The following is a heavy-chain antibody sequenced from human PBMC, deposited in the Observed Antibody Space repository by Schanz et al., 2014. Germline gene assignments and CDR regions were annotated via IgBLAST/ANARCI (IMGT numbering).Heavy chain of an antibody. CDR3: ARGRGFYDY. Sequence: QVQLVQSWAEVKGPGASVKVSCKASGYSFTPFPIHWVRQAPGQRLEWMGKIIPVLNIATYAQRFQGRVSITADTSTNTAYMELSSLTSEDTAVHYCARGRGFYDYWGQGTLVTVSS. CDR1: GYSFTPFP. CDR2: IIPVLNIA. J-gene: IGHJ4*02. V-gene: IGHV1-69*04. D-gene: IGHD3-10*01.